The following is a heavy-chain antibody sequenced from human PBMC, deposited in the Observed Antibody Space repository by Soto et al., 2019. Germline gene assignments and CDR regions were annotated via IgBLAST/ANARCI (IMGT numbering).Heavy chain of an antibody. CDR3: ARDPKYSGYDSGP. D-gene: IGHD5-12*01. CDR2: IYYSGST. CDR1: GFSIISGFYY. V-gene: IGHV4-31*03. J-gene: IGHJ5*02. Sequence: SETMSLTCTFSGFSIISGFYYWSWIRQHPGKGLEWIGYIYYSGSTYYNPSLKSRVTISVDTSKNQFSLKLSSVTAADTAVYYCARDPKYSGYDSGPWGQGTLVNVSS.